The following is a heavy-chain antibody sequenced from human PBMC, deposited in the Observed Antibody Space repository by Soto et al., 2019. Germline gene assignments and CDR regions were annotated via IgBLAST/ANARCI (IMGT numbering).Heavy chain of an antibody. Sequence: PSETLSLTCAVYGGYFSGHYWTWIRQPPGKGLEWVGEITRSGNTNYNPSLKSRVTISVDTSKNQFSLKLSSVTAADTAVYYCACNYYDFWSGYYSVGYFDYWAQGTPVTVSS. CDR3: ACNYYDFWSGYYSVGYFDY. V-gene: IGHV4-34*01. D-gene: IGHD3-3*01. CDR1: GGYFSGHY. J-gene: IGHJ4*02. CDR2: ITRSGNT.